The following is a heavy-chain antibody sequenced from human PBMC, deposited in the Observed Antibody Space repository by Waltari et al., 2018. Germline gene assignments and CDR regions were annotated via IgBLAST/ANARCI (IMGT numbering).Heavy chain of an antibody. CDR3: ARNLGASGAFDI. D-gene: IGHD1-26*01. J-gene: IGHJ3*02. CDR2: ISSNGGST. V-gene: IGHV3-64*07. Sequence: EVQLVESGGGLVEPGGSLRRSCAASGFTFRSYAMHWVRQAPGKGLEYVSAISSNGGSTYYADSVKGRFTISRDNSKNTRYLQMGSLRAEDMAVYYCARNLGASGAFDIWGQGTMVTVSS. CDR1: GFTFRSYA.